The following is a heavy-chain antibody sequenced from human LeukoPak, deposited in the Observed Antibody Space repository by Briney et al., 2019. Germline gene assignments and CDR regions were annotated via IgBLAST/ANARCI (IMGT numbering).Heavy chain of an antibody. CDR3: ARVSTAVSTYSAFDI. J-gene: IGHJ3*02. D-gene: IGHD4-17*01. Sequence: PGGSLRLSCAASGFTFSSYWMHWVRQAPGKGLVWVSRINSDGSTTNYADSVKGRFTISRDNAENTLFLQMNSLRAEDTAVYYCARVSTAVSTYSAFDIWGQGTLVTVSS. CDR1: GFTFSSYW. CDR2: INSDGSTT. V-gene: IGHV3-74*01.